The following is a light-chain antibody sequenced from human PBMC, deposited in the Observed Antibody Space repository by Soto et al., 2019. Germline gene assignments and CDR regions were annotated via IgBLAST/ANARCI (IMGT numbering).Light chain of an antibody. J-gene: IGLJ3*02. CDR1: SSDVGAYIF. CDR3: SSYAGSNNWV. V-gene: IGLV2-8*01. CDR2: DVN. Sequence: QSALTQPPSASGSPGQSVTISCTGTSSDVGAYIFVSWYQQHPGKAPKLMVYDVNRRPPGVPDRFFGSKSGNTASLTVSGLQAEDEADYYCSSYAGSNNWVFGGGTKLTVL.